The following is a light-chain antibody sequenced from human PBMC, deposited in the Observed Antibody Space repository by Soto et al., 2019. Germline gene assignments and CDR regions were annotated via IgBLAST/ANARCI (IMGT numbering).Light chain of an antibody. J-gene: IGKJ1*01. CDR3: QQYDNWPRT. CDR1: QTVSSN. CDR2: GAS. V-gene: IGKV3-15*01. Sequence: EIVMTQSPATLSVSPGEGATLSCRASQTVSSNLAWYQQKPGQTPRLLIYGASTRATGIPAKFSGSGSGPEFTLTISSLQSEDFAVYYCQQYDNWPRTFGQGTMVDIK.